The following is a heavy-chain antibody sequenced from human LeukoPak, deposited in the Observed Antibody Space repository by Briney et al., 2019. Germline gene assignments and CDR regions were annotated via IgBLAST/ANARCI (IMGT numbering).Heavy chain of an antibody. CDR3: ARDQGGLRY. Sequence: PGGSLRLSCAASGFTFSSYAMHWVRQAPGKGLEWVAVISYDGSNKYYADSVKGRFTISRDNSKNSLYLQMNSLRAEDTAVYYCARDQGGLRYWGQGTLVTVSS. J-gene: IGHJ4*02. D-gene: IGHD2-15*01. V-gene: IGHV3-30*04. CDR2: ISYDGSNK. CDR1: GFTFSSYA.